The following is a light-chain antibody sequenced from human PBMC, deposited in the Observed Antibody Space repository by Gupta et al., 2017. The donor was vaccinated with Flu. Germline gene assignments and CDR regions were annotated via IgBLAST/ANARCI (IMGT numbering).Light chain of an antibody. CDR1: TGAVTSGHY. CDR2: DTS. Sequence: QDVVPQDPSLPVSPGWTVTLTCGSSTGAVTSGHYPYWFQQKPGHAPRTLIYDTSNKHSWTPARFSGSLLGGKAAMTLSGAEAEDEDEYYCLLSYMGAWVFGGGTKLTVL. J-gene: IGLJ3*02. CDR3: LLSYMGAWV. V-gene: IGLV7-46*01.